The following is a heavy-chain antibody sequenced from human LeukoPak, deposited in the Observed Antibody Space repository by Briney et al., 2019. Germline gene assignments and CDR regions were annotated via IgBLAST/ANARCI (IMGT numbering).Heavy chain of an antibody. CDR3: AREGGGSYAF. CDR1: GGSISSGSYY. D-gene: IGHD2-8*01. Sequence: SETLSLTCTVSGGSISSGSYYWSWIRQPAGKGLEWIGRIYTSGSTNYNPSLKSRVTISVDTSKNQFSLKLTSVTAADTAVYYCAREGGGSYAFWGQGTMVTVSS. CDR2: IYTSGST. V-gene: IGHV4-61*02. J-gene: IGHJ3*01.